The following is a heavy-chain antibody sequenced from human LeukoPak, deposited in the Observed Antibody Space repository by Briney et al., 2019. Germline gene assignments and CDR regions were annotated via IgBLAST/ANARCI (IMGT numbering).Heavy chain of an antibody. D-gene: IGHD1-26*01. J-gene: IGHJ4*02. Sequence: GGSLRLSCAASGFTFSSYEMNWVRQAPGKGLEWVLYISGSSSYIYYADSVKGRFSISRDNAKNSLYLQMNSLRAEDTAVYYCARDLLGWELHYFDYWGQGTLVTVSS. CDR1: GFTFSSYE. CDR3: ARDLLGWELHYFDY. V-gene: IGHV3-21*05. CDR2: ISGSSSYI.